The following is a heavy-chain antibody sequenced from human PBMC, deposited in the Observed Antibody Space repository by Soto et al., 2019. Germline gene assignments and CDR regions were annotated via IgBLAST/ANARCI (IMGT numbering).Heavy chain of an antibody. V-gene: IGHV4-31*03. Sequence: QVQLQESGPGLVKPSQTLSLTCTVSGASISSGRSYWSWIRQHPGKGLEGIGYMFYSGSTYYHPSLKSRVNISADKSKNQFSRGLTSVTPADTAMYYCARDNGYGHFDSWGQGTLVTVSS. CDR2: MFYSGST. D-gene: IGHD5-12*01. J-gene: IGHJ4*02. CDR3: ARDNGYGHFDS. CDR1: GASISSGRSY.